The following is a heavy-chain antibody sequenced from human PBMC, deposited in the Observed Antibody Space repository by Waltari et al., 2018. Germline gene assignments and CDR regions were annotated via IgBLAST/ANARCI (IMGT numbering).Heavy chain of an antibody. CDR2: IASGRDYI. CDR1: GFTFNSVS. D-gene: IGHD3-22*01. CDR3: VKGGYIISDY. V-gene: IGHV3-21*02. Sequence: EVQLVESGGGLVKPGGSLTLSCEASGFTFNSVSMTWVRQAPGKGLDWLSTIASGRDYIVYAVSVRGRFTISRDNARSTVNLRMNSLRTEDTAVYYCVKGGYIISDYWGQGIQVIVSS. J-gene: IGHJ4*02.